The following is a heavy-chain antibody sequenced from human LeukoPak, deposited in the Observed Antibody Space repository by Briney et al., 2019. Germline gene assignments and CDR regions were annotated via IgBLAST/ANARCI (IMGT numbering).Heavy chain of an antibody. V-gene: IGHV4-34*01. CDR1: GGSFSGYY. CDR2: LNHSGST. Sequence: SETLSLTCAVYGGSFSGYYWSWIRQPPRKGLEWIGELNHSGSTNYNPSLKSRVTISVDTSKNQFSLKLSSVTAADTAVYYCARGVFSRSSWYSHYYMDVWGKGTTVTVSS. J-gene: IGHJ6*03. CDR3: ARGVFSRSSWYSHYYMDV. D-gene: IGHD6-13*01.